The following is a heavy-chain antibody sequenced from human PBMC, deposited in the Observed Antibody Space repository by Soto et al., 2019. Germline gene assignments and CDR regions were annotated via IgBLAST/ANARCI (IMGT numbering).Heavy chain of an antibody. J-gene: IGHJ4*02. V-gene: IGHV3-23*01. Sequence: EVQLWESGGGLAQPGGSLRLSCAASGFTFSTYAMTWVRQAPGKGLEWVSAISASGETTYSADSVEGRFTISRDNSKNTVYLQMNSLRAEDTAVYYCEKWAEGTMVRGVIRAFDYWGQGTLVTVSS. CDR1: GFTFSTYA. D-gene: IGHD3-10*01. CDR3: EKWAEGTMVRGVIRAFDY. CDR2: ISASGETT.